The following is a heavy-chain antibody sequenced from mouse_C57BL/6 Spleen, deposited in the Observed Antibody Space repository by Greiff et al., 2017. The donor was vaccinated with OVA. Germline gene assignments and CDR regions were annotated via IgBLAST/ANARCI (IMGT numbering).Heavy chain of an antibody. CDR3: ARSSSYVDWYFDV. CDR1: GYTFTDYY. D-gene: IGHD1-1*01. V-gene: IGHV1-76*01. Sequence: QVQLKESGAELVRPGASVKLSCKASGYTFTDYYINWVKQRPGQGLEWIARIYPGSGNTYYNEKFKGKATLTAEKSSSTAYMQLSSLTSEDSAVYFCARSSSYVDWYFDVWGTGTTVTVSS. J-gene: IGHJ1*03. CDR2: IYPGSGNT.